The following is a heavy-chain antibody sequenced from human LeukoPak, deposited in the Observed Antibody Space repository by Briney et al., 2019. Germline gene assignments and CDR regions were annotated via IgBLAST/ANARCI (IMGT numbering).Heavy chain of an antibody. CDR2: INHSGST. CDR1: GGSFSGYY. V-gene: IGHV4-34*01. D-gene: IGHD2-2*01. Sequence: SETLSLTCAVYGGSFSGYYWSWIRQPPGKGLEWIGEINHSGSTNYNPSLKSRVTISVGTSKNQFSLKLSSVTAADTAVYYCARLGYCSSTSCHGGYYYGMDVWGKGTTVTVSS. CDR3: ARLGYCSSTSCHGGYYYGMDV. J-gene: IGHJ6*04.